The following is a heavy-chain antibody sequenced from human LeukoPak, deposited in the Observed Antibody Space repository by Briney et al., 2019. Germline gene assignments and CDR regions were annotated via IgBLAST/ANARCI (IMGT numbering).Heavy chain of an antibody. Sequence: SETLSLTCTVSGGSISSYYWSWIRQPPGKGLEWIGYIYYSGSTNYNPSLKSRVTISVDTSKNQFSLKLSSVTAADTAVYYCARGADGSPGILGYWGQGTLVTVSS. CDR1: GGSISSYY. CDR2: IYYSGST. CDR3: ARGADGSPGILGY. D-gene: IGHD3-3*02. V-gene: IGHV4-59*08. J-gene: IGHJ4*02.